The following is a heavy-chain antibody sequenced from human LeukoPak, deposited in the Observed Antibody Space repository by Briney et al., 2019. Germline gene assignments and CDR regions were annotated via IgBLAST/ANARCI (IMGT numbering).Heavy chain of an antibody. CDR1: GGTFSSYA. J-gene: IGHJ5*02. Sequence: SVKVSCKASGGTFSSYAISWVRQAPGQGLEWMGGIIPIFGTANYAQKFQGRVTITADESTSTAYMELSSLRSEDTAVYYCARGGWEVTICGVGWFDPWGQGTLVTVSS. D-gene: IGHD3-3*01. V-gene: IGHV1-69*13. CDR2: IIPIFGTA. CDR3: ARGGWEVTICGVGWFDP.